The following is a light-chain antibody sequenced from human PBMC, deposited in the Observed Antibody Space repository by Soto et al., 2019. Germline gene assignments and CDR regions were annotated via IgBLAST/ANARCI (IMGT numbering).Light chain of an antibody. V-gene: IGKV3-20*01. CDR1: QSVSNDY. Sequence: EMVLTQSPGTLSLSPGDRATLSCRASQSVSNDYLAWFQQKPGQTPRLLIYGASTRATGIPDRFSGSGSGTDFTLTISRLEPEDFAVYYCQQYNNSLWTFGQGTKVDIK. CDR3: QQYNNSLWT. CDR2: GAS. J-gene: IGKJ1*01.